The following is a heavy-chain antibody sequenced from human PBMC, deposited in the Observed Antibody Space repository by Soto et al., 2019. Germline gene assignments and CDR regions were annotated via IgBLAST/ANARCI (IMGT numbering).Heavy chain of an antibody. Sequence: LETLSLTCTVSGGSVTNSSYYWGWIRQSPGKGLEWIGSVYYRGRSYSKSSVKSRVTISVDTSKNRLSLSLNSVTASDTAVYFCVSQRTTVPTQAYFDYWGPGALVTVSS. D-gene: IGHD4-17*01. V-gene: IGHV4-39*01. J-gene: IGHJ4*02. CDR2: VYYRGRS. CDR3: VSQRTTVPTQAYFDY. CDR1: GGSVTNSSYY.